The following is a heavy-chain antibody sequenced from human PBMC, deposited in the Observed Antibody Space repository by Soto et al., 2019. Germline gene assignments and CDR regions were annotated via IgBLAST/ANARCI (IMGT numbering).Heavy chain of an antibody. CDR3: AREGDYIVAPFDY. CDR2: INSDGSST. Sequence: GGSLRLSCAASGFTFSSYWMHWVRQAPGKGLVWVSRINSDGSSTSYADSVKGRFTISRDNAKNTLYLQMNSLRAEDTAVYYCAREGDYIVAPFDYWGQGTLVTVSS. V-gene: IGHV3-74*01. D-gene: IGHD5-12*01. J-gene: IGHJ4*02. CDR1: GFTFSSYW.